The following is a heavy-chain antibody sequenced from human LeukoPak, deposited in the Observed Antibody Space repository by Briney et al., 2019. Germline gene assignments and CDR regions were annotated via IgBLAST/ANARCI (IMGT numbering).Heavy chain of an antibody. V-gene: IGHV1-46*01. Sequence: ASVKVSCKASGYTFTNYYIHWVRQAPGQGREWMGIINPSGGSTNYAQKFQGRVTMTTDTSTITVYTEVSSLRSEDTAVYYCARWRTTYLDYWGQGTLVTVSS. D-gene: IGHD1/OR15-1a*01. CDR3: ARWRTTYLDY. J-gene: IGHJ4*02. CDR1: GYTFTNYY. CDR2: INPSGGST.